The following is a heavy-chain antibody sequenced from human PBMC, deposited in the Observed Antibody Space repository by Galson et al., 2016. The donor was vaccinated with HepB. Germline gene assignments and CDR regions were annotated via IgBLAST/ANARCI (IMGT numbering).Heavy chain of an antibody. V-gene: IGHV4-31*03. CDR2: IYYSGST. CDR1: GGSISSGGYC. CDR3: ARRHSYNDILTGSAQNFDY. J-gene: IGHJ4*02. Sequence: TLSLTCTVSGGSISSGGYCWTWIRQHPGKGLEWIGYIYYSGSTYYNSSLKSRVIISVDTSKNQLSLMLSSVTSADTAMYYCARRHSYNDILTGSAQNFDYWGQGTLVTVSS. D-gene: IGHD3-9*01.